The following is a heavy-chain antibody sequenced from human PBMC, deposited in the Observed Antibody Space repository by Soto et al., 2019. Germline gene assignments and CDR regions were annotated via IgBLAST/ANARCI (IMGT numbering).Heavy chain of an antibody. CDR2: IGGGDT. CDR1: GFTFNIYA. CDR3: AKDALAGNGPWDWFDS. Sequence: EVQLLESGGGLVQPGGSLRLSCKGSGFTFNIYAMNWVRQAPGKGLEWVSGIGGGDTHYADSVKGRFTISRDDSKNTVYLQLSSLRAEDTAVYFCAKDALAGNGPWDWFDSWGQGTLVTVSS. D-gene: IGHD6-19*01. V-gene: IGHV3-23*01. J-gene: IGHJ5*01.